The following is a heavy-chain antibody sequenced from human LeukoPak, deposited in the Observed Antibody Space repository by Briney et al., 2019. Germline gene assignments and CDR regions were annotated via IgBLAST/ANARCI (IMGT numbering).Heavy chain of an antibody. D-gene: IGHD2-8*01. J-gene: IGHJ4*02. V-gene: IGHV3-23*01. Sequence: GGSLRLSCAASGFSFNSYAMNWVRQAPGKGLEWVSVISSTGGTTYYAASVKGRFTISRDNSKSTLYLQMDALRADDTAVYYCARSLNGFYRGLDFWGQGTLVTVSS. CDR2: ISSTGGTT. CDR1: GFSFNSYA. CDR3: ARSLNGFYRGLDF.